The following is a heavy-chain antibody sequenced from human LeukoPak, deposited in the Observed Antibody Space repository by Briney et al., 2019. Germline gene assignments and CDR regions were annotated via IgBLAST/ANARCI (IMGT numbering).Heavy chain of an antibody. CDR3: ARDPKTYYYDSSGSTDAFDI. J-gene: IGHJ3*02. V-gene: IGHV1-2*02. D-gene: IGHD3-22*01. CDR2: INPNSGGT. Sequence: ASVKVSCKASGYTFTGYYMHWVRQAPGQGLEWMGWINPNSGGTNSAQKFQGRVTMTRDTSISTAYMELTRLRSDDTAVYYCARDPKTYYYDSSGSTDAFDIWGQGTMVTVSS. CDR1: GYTFTGYY.